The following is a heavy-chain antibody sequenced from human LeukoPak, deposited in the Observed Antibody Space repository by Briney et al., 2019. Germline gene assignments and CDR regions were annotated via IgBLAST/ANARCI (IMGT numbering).Heavy chain of an antibody. CDR2: IWYDGSNK. CDR3: AIPLTGSSGLDS. D-gene: IGHD6-19*01. V-gene: IGHV3-33*01. Sequence: GGFLRLSCAASGFTFSSYGMHWVRQAPGKGLEWVAVIWYDGSNKYYADSVKGRFTISRDNSKNTLYLQMNSLRAEDTAVYYCAIPLTGSSGLDSRGQGTLVTVSS. J-gene: IGHJ4*02. CDR1: GFTFSSYG.